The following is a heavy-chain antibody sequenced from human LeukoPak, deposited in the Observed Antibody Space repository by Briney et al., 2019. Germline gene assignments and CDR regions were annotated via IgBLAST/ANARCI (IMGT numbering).Heavy chain of an antibody. CDR2: IRYDGSNK. Sequence: GGSLRLSCAASVFTFSSYGMHWVRQAPGKGLEWVAFIRYDGSNKYYADSVKGRFTISRDNSKNTLYLQMNSLRAEDTAVYYCAREGHSSGRNYYFDYWGQGTLVTVSS. D-gene: IGHD6-19*01. J-gene: IGHJ4*02. V-gene: IGHV3-30*02. CDR1: VFTFSSYG. CDR3: AREGHSSGRNYYFDY.